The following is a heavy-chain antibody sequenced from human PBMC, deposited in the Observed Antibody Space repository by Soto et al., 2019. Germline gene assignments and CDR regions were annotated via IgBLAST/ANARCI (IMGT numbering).Heavy chain of an antibody. CDR3: ARGLSYHTMVRGVSGMDV. V-gene: IGHV4-30-4*01. CDR1: SGSISSSDYY. J-gene: IGHJ6*02. D-gene: IGHD3-10*01. CDR2: INYSGRT. Sequence: SETLSLTCSVSSGSISSSDYYWSLIRQPPGKGLEWIGYINYSGRTYYKPSLKSRLSMSIDTSKNQFSLKLSSVTAADTAVYYCARGLSYHTMVRGVSGMDVWGQGTTVT.